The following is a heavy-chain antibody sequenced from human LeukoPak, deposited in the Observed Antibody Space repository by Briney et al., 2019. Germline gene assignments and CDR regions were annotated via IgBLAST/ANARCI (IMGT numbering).Heavy chain of an antibody. D-gene: IGHD3-22*01. Sequence: SETLSLTCTVSGGYISSDYWSWIRQPPGKGLEWIGYIYYSGSTNYNPSLKSRVTISVDTSKNQFSLKLSSVTAADTAVYYCARLPSYDSSGYYFYFDYWGQGTLVTVSS. CDR3: ARLPSYDSSGYYFYFDY. J-gene: IGHJ4*02. CDR2: IYYSGST. V-gene: IGHV4-59*08. CDR1: GGYISSDY.